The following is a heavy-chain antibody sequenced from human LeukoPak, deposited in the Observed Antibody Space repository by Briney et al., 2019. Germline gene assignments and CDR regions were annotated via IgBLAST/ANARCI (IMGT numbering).Heavy chain of an antibody. CDR2: VSSSGNII. CDR3: AGGQWQFDL. CDR1: GFILSDYD. D-gene: IGHD6-19*01. J-gene: IGHJ5*02. Sequence: GGSLRLSCAASGFILSDYDINWVRQAPGKGLEWVSYVSSSGNIIYYADSVKGRFTISRDNAKNSLYLQMSSLRADDTAVYYCAGGQWQFDLWGQGTLVTVSS. V-gene: IGHV3-48*03.